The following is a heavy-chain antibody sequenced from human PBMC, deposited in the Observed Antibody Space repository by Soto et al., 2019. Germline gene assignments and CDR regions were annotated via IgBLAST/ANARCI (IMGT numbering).Heavy chain of an antibody. J-gene: IGHJ6*02. Sequence: QVHLLLQSGAEVKKPGSSVKVSCKASGGTPSNSAISWVRQAPGQGLEWMGGIIPVFGLVKYAQNFQCRVTITAYESTNTAYMELSSLRPEDTAVYYCAGGRIVVVGSRAYYGMDVWGQGTTVTVSS. D-gene: IGHD3-22*01. CDR3: AGGRIVVVGSRAYYGMDV. CDR1: GGTPSNSA. V-gene: IGHV1-69*01. CDR2: IIPVFGLV.